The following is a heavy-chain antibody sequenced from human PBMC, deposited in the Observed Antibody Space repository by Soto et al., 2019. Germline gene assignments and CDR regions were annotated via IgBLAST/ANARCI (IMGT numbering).Heavy chain of an antibody. Sequence: SETLSLTCAVYGGSFSGYYWSWIRQPPGKGLEWIGEINHSGSTNYNPSLKSRVTISVDTSKNQFSLKLSSVTAADTAVYYCARGSDVDTAMFHWGQGTLVTVSS. V-gene: IGHV4-34*01. CDR2: INHSGST. CDR1: GGSFSGYY. CDR3: ARGSDVDTAMFH. J-gene: IGHJ4*02. D-gene: IGHD5-18*01.